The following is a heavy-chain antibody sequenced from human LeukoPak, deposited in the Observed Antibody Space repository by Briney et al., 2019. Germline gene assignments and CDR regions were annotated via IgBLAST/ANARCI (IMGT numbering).Heavy chain of an antibody. CDR3: ARVEAVVTIFGVVTGYGMDV. Sequence: SETLSLTCTVSGGSISSDYYYWGCIRQPPGKGLEWIGSVYYSGNTYYNPSLKSRLTISVVTSKNQFSLKLSSVTAADTAVYYCARVEAVVTIFGVVTGYGMDVWGQGTTVTVSS. CDR2: VYYSGNT. CDR1: GGSISSDYYY. J-gene: IGHJ6*02. D-gene: IGHD3-3*01. V-gene: IGHV4-39*07.